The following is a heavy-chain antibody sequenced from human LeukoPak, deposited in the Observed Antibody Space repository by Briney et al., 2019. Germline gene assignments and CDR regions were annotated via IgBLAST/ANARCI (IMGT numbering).Heavy chain of an antibody. D-gene: IGHD1-26*01. CDR2: MNPNSGDT. CDR3: ATDRYSGSVLDY. CDR1: GYTFTTYD. Sequence: ASVKVSCKASGYTFTTYDINWVRQATGQGLEWMGWMNPNSGDTGYAQKFQGRGTMTRNSSISTAYMELSSLRSEDTAVYYCATDRYSGSVLDYSGQGTLVTVSP. J-gene: IGHJ4*01. V-gene: IGHV1-8*01.